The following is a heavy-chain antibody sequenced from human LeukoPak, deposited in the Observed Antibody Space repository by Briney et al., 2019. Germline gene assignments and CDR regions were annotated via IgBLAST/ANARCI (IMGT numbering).Heavy chain of an antibody. J-gene: IGHJ4*02. V-gene: IGHV3-53*01. Sequence: GGSLRLSCAASGVTVSTIYMGWVRQAPGKGLDWVSVIYPDGRAYYAESVKGRFTISRDSSENTLFLQMNKQKYEDTAVYYCATLKGWYGEGCFDYWGQGTLVTVSS. CDR2: IYPDGRA. D-gene: IGHD3-10*01. CDR3: ATLKGWYGEGCFDY. CDR1: GVTVSTIY.